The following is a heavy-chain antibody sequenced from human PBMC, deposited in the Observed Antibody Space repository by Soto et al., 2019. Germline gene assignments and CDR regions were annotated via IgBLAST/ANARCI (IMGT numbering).Heavy chain of an antibody. CDR3: ARGLPHYYYYYGMDV. J-gene: IGHJ6*02. Sequence: LSLTCTVSGGSISSGGYYWSWIRQHPGKGLEWIGYIYYSGSTYYNPSLKSRVTISVDTSKNQFSLKLSSVTAADTAVYYCARGLPHYYYYYGMDVWGQGTTVTVSS. CDR2: IYYSGST. V-gene: IGHV4-31*03. CDR1: GGSISSGGYY.